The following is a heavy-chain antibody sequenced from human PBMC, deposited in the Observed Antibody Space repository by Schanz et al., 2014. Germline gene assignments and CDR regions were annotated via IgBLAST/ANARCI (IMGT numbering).Heavy chain of an antibody. Sequence: QVQLVESGGGVVQPGRSLKLSCAASGFTFNDYAMHWVRQAPGKGLEWVAVISYEGSKKYYPDSVQGRFTISRDAAKDSLFLQMTSLRADDTAVYFCAREYASTWFESNVMAGRIDNWGQGTLVTVSS. J-gene: IGHJ4*02. CDR1: GFTFNDYA. CDR3: AREYASTWFESNVMAGRIDN. V-gene: IGHV3-30*04. D-gene: IGHD2-8*01. CDR2: ISYEGSKK.